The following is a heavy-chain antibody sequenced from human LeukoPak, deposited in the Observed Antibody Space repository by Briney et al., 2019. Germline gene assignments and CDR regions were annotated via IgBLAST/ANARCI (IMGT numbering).Heavy chain of an antibody. D-gene: IGHD3-3*01. V-gene: IGHV3-15*01. J-gene: IGHJ4*02. CDR1: GFTFSNAW. CDR3: TTRPYYDFWISPGGYFDY. CDR2: IKSKTDGGTT. Sequence: EPGGSLRLSCAASGFTFSNAWMSWVRQAPGKGLEWVGRIKSKTDGGTTDYAAPVKGRFTISRDDSKNTLYLQMNSLKTEDTAVYYCTTRPYYDFWISPGGYFDYWGQGTLVTVSS.